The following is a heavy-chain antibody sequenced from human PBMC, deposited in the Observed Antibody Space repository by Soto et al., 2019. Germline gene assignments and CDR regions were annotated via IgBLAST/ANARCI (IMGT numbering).Heavy chain of an antibody. Sequence: QVQLVQSGAEVKKPGASVKVSCKASGYTFTSYGISWVRQAPGQGLEWMGWISAYNGNTNYAQKLQGRGTMTTDTATNAAYMELRSLRSDDTAVYYCARIRMRQQLFLAQEYYFVSGGQGTLVTVSS. V-gene: IGHV1-18*01. J-gene: IGHJ4*02. D-gene: IGHD6-13*01. CDR2: ISAYNGNT. CDR3: ARIRMRQQLFLAQEYYFVS. CDR1: GYTFTSYG.